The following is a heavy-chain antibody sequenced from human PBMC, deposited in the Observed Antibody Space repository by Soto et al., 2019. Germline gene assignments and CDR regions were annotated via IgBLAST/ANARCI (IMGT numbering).Heavy chain of an antibody. J-gene: IGHJ4*02. Sequence: QITLKESGPTLVKPTQTLTLTCTFSGFSLSTSGLGVGWIRQHPGKALEWLALIYWNDDKRYSPSLKNRLTITRDTSKNQVVLTVTNMDPVDTATYYCARRDTPPTGPYFDSWGQGTLVTVSS. CDR3: ARRDTPPTGPYFDS. CDR1: GFSLSTSGLG. V-gene: IGHV2-5*01. CDR2: IYWNDDK. D-gene: IGHD2-15*01.